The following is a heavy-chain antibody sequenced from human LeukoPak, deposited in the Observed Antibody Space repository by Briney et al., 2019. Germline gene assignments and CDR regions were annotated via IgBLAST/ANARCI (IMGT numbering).Heavy chain of an antibody. CDR3: AGGTASQWLVPRAGLFY. Sequence: PGGSLRPSCAASGFTFGSYYMHWVRQAPGKGLECVAGISYDGRDTYYADSVKGQFTISRDNSKKTLYLQMNSLRGDDTAVYYCAGGTASQWLVPRAGLFYWGQGTLVSVSS. J-gene: IGHJ4*02. CDR2: ISYDGRDT. CDR1: GFTFGSYY. D-gene: IGHD6-19*01. V-gene: IGHV3-30*03.